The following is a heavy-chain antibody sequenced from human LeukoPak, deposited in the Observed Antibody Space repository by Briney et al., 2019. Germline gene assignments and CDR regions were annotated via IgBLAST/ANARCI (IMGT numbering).Heavy chain of an antibody. CDR3: AKDRSWEPHQGFDY. J-gene: IGHJ4*02. CDR2: IIGSGPNT. CDR1: GFTFSAYA. Sequence: PGGSLRLSCSTSGFTFSAYALSWVRQAPGKGLEWVSAIIGSGPNTYYADSVKGRFTISRDNSKKTLYLQMNSLRVEDSAIYYCAKDRSWEPHQGFDYWGQGTQVTVSS. D-gene: IGHD1-26*01. V-gene: IGHV3-23*01.